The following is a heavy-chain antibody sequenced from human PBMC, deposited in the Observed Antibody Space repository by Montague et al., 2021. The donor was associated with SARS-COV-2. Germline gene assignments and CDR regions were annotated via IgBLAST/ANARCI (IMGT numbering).Heavy chain of an antibody. V-gene: IGHV3-30*04. Sequence: SLRLSCAASGFTFSSYVMHWVRQAPGKGLEWVAVISYDGSNKYYADSVKGRFTISRDNSKNTLYLQMNSLRAEDTAVYYCARDLGGYFDLWGRGTLVTVSS. CDR2: ISYDGSNK. J-gene: IGHJ2*01. CDR3: ARDLGGYFDL. D-gene: IGHD1-26*01. CDR1: GFTFSSYV.